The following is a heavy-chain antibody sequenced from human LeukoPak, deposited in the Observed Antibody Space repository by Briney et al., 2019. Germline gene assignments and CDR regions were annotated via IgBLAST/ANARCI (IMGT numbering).Heavy chain of an antibody. CDR3: ARKENVYYYFDY. J-gene: IGHJ4*02. Sequence: PSQTLSLTCAVSGGSISSGGYSWSWIRQPPGKGLEWIGYIYHSGSTYYNPSLQSRVTMSVDTSKNQFSLKLSSVTAVDTAVYYCARKENVYYYFDYWGQGTLVTASS. D-gene: IGHD3-10*01. CDR1: GGSISSGGYS. V-gene: IGHV4-30-2*01. CDR2: IYHSGST.